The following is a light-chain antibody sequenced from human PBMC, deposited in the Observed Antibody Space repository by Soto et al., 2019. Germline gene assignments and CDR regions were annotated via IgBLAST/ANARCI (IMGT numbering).Light chain of an antibody. Sequence: IVLTQSPGTLSLSPGERATLSCRASQSVSSSYLAWYQQKPGQAPRLLIYAASCRATGIPDRFSGSGSGTDFTLTISRLEPEDFAVDYCQQYGSSAPYTFGQGTKLEI. CDR3: QQYGSSAPYT. V-gene: IGKV3-20*01. CDR1: QSVSSSY. J-gene: IGKJ2*01. CDR2: AAS.